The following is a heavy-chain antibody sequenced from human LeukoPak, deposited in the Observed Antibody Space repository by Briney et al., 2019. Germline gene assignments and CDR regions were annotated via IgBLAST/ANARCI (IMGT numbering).Heavy chain of an antibody. D-gene: IGHD6-13*01. Sequence: GGSLRLSCAASGFTFSSYAMTWVRQAPGKGLEWVSAISDSGGSTYYADSVKGRFTISRDNSKNTLYLQMNSLRAEDTAVYYCAKGASWYGGDYYYYYYMDVWGKGTTVTVSS. J-gene: IGHJ6*03. CDR1: GFTFSSYA. V-gene: IGHV3-23*01. CDR3: AKGASWYGGDYYYYYYMDV. CDR2: ISDSGGST.